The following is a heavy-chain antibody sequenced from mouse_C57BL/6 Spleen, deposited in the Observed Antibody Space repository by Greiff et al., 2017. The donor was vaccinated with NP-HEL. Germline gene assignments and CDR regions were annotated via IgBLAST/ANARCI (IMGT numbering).Heavy chain of an antibody. V-gene: IGHV1-19*01. J-gene: IGHJ4*01. CDR1: GYTFTDYY. CDR3: ARSRVYDGSSGYAMDY. D-gene: IGHD1-1*01. CDR2: INPYNGGT. Sequence: EVQLQQSGPVLVKPGASVKMSCKASGYTFTDYYMNWVKQSHGKSLEWIGVINPYNGGTSYNQKFKGKATLTVDKSSSTAYMELNSLTSEDSAVYYCARSRVYDGSSGYAMDYWGQGTSVTVSS.